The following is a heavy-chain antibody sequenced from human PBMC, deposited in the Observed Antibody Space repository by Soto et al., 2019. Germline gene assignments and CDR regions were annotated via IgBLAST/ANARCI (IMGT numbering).Heavy chain of an antibody. J-gene: IGHJ6*03. D-gene: IGHD3-3*01. Sequence: TSETLSLTCTVSGGSISSYYWSWIRQPPGKGLEWIGYIYYSGSTNYNPSLKSRVTISVDTSKNQFSLKLSSVTAADTAVYYCARVSGYDFWSGYYSSTFLPRYYYMDVWGKGTTVTVSS. V-gene: IGHV4-59*01. CDR1: GGSISSYY. CDR3: ARVSGYDFWSGYYSSTFLPRYYYMDV. CDR2: IYYSGST.